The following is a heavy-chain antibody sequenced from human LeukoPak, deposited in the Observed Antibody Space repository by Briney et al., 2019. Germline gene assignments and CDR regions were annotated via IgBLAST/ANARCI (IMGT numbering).Heavy chain of an antibody. CDR1: GGTFSSYA. J-gene: IGHJ4*02. CDR2: IISIFGTA. D-gene: IGHD3-10*01. V-gene: IGHV1-69*06. Sequence: SVKVSCKASGGTFSSYAISWVRQAPGQGLEWMGGIISIFGTANYAQKFQGRVTITADKSTSTAYMELSSLRSEDTAVYYCASGMLWFGESRDYWGQGTLVTVSS. CDR3: ASGMLWFGESRDY.